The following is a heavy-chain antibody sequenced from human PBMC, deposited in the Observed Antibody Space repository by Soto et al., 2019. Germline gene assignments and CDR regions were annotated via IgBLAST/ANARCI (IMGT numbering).Heavy chain of an antibody. J-gene: IGHJ6*02. V-gene: IGHV3-30*18. CDR3: ANLLLPVPVSFPVLDV. Sequence: QVQLVESGGGVVQPGRSLRLSCAASGFTFSSYGMHWVRQAPGKGLEWVAVISHDGSNKYFADSVKGRFTISRDNSQTPRYLQLTGLRPEDPAVFSWANLLLPVPVSFPVLDVWAQGPTFTFPS. CDR2: ISHDGSNK. CDR1: GFTFSSYG.